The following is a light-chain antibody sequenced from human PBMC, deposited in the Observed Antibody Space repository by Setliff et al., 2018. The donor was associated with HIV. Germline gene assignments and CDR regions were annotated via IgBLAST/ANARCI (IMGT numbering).Light chain of an antibody. J-gene: IGLJ1*01. CDR1: SSDVGTYNF. Sequence: QSVLTQPASVSGSPGQSITISCTGTSSDVGTYNFVSWYQQHPGKAPKLMIYDVGNRPSGVSNRFSGSKSGNTASLTISGLQAEDEADYYCSSYTSTPRYVFGTGTKVTVL. CDR3: SSYTSTPRYV. CDR2: DVG. V-gene: IGLV2-14*03.